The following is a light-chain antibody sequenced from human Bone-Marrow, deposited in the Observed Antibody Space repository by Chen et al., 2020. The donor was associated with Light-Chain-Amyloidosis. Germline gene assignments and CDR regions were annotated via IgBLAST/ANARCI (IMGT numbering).Light chain of an antibody. CDR1: SGSIATNY. V-gene: IGLV6-57*01. Sequence: NFMLTQPHSASESPGKTVIISCTRRSGSIATNYVQWYQQRPGSSPTTVIYEDDQRPSGVPDRVSGSIDRSSNSASLTISGLKTEDEADYYCQSYQGSSQGVFGGGTKLTVL. CDR3: QSYQGSSQGV. CDR2: EDD. J-gene: IGLJ3*02.